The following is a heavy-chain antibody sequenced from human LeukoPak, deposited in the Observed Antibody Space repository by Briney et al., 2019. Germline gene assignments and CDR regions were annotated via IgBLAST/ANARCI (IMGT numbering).Heavy chain of an antibody. V-gene: IGHV3-23*01. CDR2: VSGSTGSTT. Sequence: GGSLRLSCVAPGFTFAGFAITWVRQAPGKGLEWVPTVSGSTGSTTYYADSVKGRFTISRDNSKNTLYLQMNSLRAEDTAVYYCAKEWITTPFDYWGQGTLVTVSS. D-gene: IGHD3-16*01. CDR1: GFTFAGFA. J-gene: IGHJ4*02. CDR3: AKEWITTPFDY.